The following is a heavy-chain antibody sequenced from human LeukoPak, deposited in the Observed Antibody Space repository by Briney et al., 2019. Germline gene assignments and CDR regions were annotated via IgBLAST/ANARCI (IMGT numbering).Heavy chain of an antibody. CDR2: IYTSGST. CDR3: ARVGIVATIFGGWFDP. V-gene: IGHV4-4*07. D-gene: IGHD5-12*01. J-gene: IGHJ5*02. CDR1: GGSISSHY. Sequence: SETLSLTCTVSGGSISSHYWSWIRQPAGKGLEWIGRIYTSGSTNYNPSLKSRVTMSVDTSKNQFSLKLSSVTAADTAVYYCARVGIVATIFGGWFDPWGQGTLVTVSS.